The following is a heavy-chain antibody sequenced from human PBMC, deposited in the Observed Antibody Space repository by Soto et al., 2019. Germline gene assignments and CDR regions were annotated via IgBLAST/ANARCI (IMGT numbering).Heavy chain of an antibody. D-gene: IGHD2-2*01. CDR3: ARESGDIVVVPAARYYYYGMDV. CDR2: ISYDGSNK. J-gene: IGHJ6*02. V-gene: IGHV3-30-3*01. CDR1: GFTFSSYA. Sequence: QVQLVESGGGVVQPGRSLRLSCAASGFTFSSYAMHWVRQAPGKGLEWVAVISYDGSNKYYADSVKGRFTISRDNSKNTLYLKMNSLRTEDTAVYYCARESGDIVVVPAARYYYYGMDVWGQGTTVTVSS.